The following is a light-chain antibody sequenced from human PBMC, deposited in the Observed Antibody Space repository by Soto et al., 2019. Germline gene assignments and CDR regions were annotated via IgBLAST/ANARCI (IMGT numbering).Light chain of an antibody. J-gene: IGKJ3*01. CDR1: QSISSW. CDR3: QQYNSYPFT. V-gene: IGKV1-5*03. CDR2: RAS. Sequence: DIQMTQSPSTLSASVGDRVTITCRASQSISSWLAWYQQKPGKAPKLLIYRASSLESGVPSRFSGSGSGTEFILTISSLQPDDFATYDCQQYNSYPFTFGPGTKVDIK.